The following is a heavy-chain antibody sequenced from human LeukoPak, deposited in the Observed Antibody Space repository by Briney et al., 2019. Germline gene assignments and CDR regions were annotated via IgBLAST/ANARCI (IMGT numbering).Heavy chain of an antibody. CDR1: GGSFSRYY. D-gene: IGHD4-17*01. V-gene: IGHV4-34*01. CDR2: INHSGST. J-gene: IGHJ4*02. Sequence: SETLSLTCAVYGGSFSRYYWSWIRQPPGKGLEWIGEINHSGSTNYNPSLKSRVTISVDTSKNQFSPKLSSVTAADTAVYYCARSRGVTTFLDYWGQGTLVTVSS. CDR3: ARSRGVTTFLDY.